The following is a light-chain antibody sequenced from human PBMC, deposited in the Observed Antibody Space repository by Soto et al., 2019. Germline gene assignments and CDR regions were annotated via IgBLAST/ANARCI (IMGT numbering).Light chain of an antibody. Sequence: QSALTQPASVSGSPGQSITISCTGTSSDFGNYNLVSWYQQHPGKVPKLILFEVNKRPSGVSGRFSGSKSGNTASLKISGLQAEDEADYYCCSFTSSNTHVFGTGTKLTVL. V-gene: IGLV2-23*02. J-gene: IGLJ1*01. CDR3: CSFTSSNTHV. CDR2: EVN. CDR1: SSDFGNYNL.